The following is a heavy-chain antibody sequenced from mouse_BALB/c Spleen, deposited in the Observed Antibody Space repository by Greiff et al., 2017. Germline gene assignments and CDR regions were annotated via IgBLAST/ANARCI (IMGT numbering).Heavy chain of an antibody. J-gene: IGHJ4*01. D-gene: IGHD3-2*01. V-gene: IGHV1-80*01. CDR3: ARDSSGYDAMDY. CDR1: GYAFSSYW. Sequence: QVQLQQSGAELVRPGSSVKISCKASGYAFSSYWMNWVKQRPGQGLEWIGQIYPGDGDTNYNEKFKGKATFTADTSSNTAYMQLSSLTSEDSAVYYCARDSSGYDAMDYWGQGTSVTVSS. CDR2: IYPGDGDT.